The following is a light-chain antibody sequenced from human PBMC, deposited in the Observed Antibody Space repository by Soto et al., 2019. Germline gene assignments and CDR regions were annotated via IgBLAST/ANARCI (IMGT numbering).Light chain of an antibody. CDR1: QGIRND. J-gene: IGKJ2*01. Sequence: AIQMTQSPSSLSASVGDRVTITCRASQGIRNDLGWYQQKPGKAPKLLIYATSSLQSGVPSRFSGSGSGTDFTLTITSLQPEDFATYYCLQDYNYPYTFGQGTKLEIK. V-gene: IGKV1-6*01. CDR3: LQDYNYPYT. CDR2: ATS.